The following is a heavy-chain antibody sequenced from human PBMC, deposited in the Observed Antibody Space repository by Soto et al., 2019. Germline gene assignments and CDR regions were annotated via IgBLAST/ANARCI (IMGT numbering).Heavy chain of an antibody. CDR2: LFYSGST. Sequence: QLQLQESGPGLVKPSETLSLTCTVSGGSIGSNFYNWGWIRQPPGKGLEWIGGLFYSGSTYYNPSLKSRVTISVDTSKDQLSLELSSVTAADTAVYSCAREGYINGQRGHFDYWGQGTLVTVSS. CDR1: GGSIGSNFYN. CDR3: AREGYINGQRGHFDY. D-gene: IGHD2-2*02. V-gene: IGHV4-39*01. J-gene: IGHJ4*02.